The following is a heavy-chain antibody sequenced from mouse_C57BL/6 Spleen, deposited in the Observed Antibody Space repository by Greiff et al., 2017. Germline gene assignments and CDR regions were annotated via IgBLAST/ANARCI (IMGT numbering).Heavy chain of an antibody. J-gene: IGHJ4*01. CDR1: GFNIKNTY. V-gene: IGHV14-3*01. D-gene: IGHD1-1*01. Sequence: EVQLQQSVAELVRPGASVKLSCTASGFNIKNTYMHWVKQRPEQGLEWIGRIDPANGNTKYAPKFQGKATITADTYSNTAYLQLSSLTSEYTAIYYWARREYYGSSYRYAMDYWGQGTSVTVSS. CDR3: ARREYYGSSYRYAMDY. CDR2: IDPANGNT.